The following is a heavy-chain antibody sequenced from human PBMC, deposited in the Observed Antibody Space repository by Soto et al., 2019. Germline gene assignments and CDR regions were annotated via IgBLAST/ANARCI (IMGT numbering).Heavy chain of an antibody. V-gene: IGHV4-31*03. CDR2: IYYSGST. CDR1: GGSIRSGGYC. D-gene: IGHD2-21*01. Sequence: PSETLSLTCTVSGGSIRSGGYCWSWIRQHPGKGLEWIGYIYYSGSTYYNPSLKSRVTISVDTSKNQFSLKLSSVTAADTAVYYCASGYGGDCCSPYFDIWGQGTMVTVSS. J-gene: IGHJ3*02. CDR3: ASGYGGDCCSPYFDI.